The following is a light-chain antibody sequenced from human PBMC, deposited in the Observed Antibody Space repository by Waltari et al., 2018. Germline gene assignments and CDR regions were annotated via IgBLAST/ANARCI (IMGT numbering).Light chain of an antibody. CDR3: QQYGNSPPT. Sequence: EIVLTQSPSTLSLSPGQRATLSCRASQSVSHNYLAWYQQKPGQTPRLLICGASSRATGIPDRFSSSGSGSDYTLTVSRLDPEDFAVYYCQQYGNSPPTFGQGTKVEV. CDR2: GAS. J-gene: IGKJ1*01. CDR1: QSVSHNY. V-gene: IGKV3-20*01.